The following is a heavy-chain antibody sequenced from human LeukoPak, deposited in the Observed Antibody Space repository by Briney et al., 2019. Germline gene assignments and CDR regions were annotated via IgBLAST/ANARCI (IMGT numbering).Heavy chain of an antibody. J-gene: IGHJ1*01. CDR3: ARDVFSSSSGYFQH. D-gene: IGHD6-6*01. V-gene: IGHV1-2*02. CDR2: INPIHGGT. CDR1: GYTFTGYY. Sequence: ASVKVSCKASGYTFTGYYMHWVRQAPGQGLEWMGWINPIHGGTNYAQKFQGRVTMTRDTSISTAYMELSGLTSDDTAAYYCARDVFSSSSGYFQHWGQGTLVTVSS.